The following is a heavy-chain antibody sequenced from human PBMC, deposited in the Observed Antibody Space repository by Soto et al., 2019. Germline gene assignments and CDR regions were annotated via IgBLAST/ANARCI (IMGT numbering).Heavy chain of an antibody. CDR3: ARASVLPYYYYGMDV. CDR1: GGSISSYY. V-gene: IGHV4-59*01. Sequence: QVQLQESGPGLVKPSETLSLTCTVSGGSISSYYWSWIRQPPGKGLEWIGYIYYSGSTNYNPSLKSRVTISVDTSKNQCSLKLSSVTAADTAVYYCARASVLPYYYYGMDVWGQGTTVTVSS. D-gene: IGHD6-6*01. J-gene: IGHJ6*02. CDR2: IYYSGST.